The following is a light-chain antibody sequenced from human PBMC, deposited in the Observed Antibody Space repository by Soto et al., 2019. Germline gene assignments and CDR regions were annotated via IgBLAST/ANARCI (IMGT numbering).Light chain of an antibody. J-gene: IGLJ3*02. Sequence: QPVLTQSPSASASLGASVKLTCTLSSGHSSYAIAWHQQQPERGPRYLMKLNSDGRHSKGDGIPDRFSGSSSGAERYLTISSLQSEDEADYYCQTWGTGFWVFGGGTKLTVL. V-gene: IGLV4-69*01. CDR2: LNSDGRH. CDR3: QTWGTGFWV. CDR1: SGHSSYA.